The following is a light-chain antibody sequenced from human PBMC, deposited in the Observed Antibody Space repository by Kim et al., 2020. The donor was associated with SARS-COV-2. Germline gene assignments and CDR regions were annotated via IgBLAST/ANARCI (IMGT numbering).Light chain of an antibody. J-gene: IGKJ1*01. Sequence: ASVGERVTITCRARESVNKWVSWYQQKPGKAPKFLIMEASSLRSGVPSRFSGSGSGTEFSLTISSLQSDDFATYFCQQYNTIAWTFGEGTKVDIK. CDR3: QQYNTIAWT. CDR2: EAS. V-gene: IGKV1-5*01. CDR1: ESVNKW.